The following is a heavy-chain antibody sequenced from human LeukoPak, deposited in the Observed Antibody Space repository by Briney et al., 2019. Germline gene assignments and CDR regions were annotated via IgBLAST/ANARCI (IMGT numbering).Heavy chain of an antibody. CDR1: GGPFRGFF. V-gene: IGHV4-34*01. D-gene: IGHD4-23*01. J-gene: IGHJ5*02. CDR2: VSHSGSS. Sequence: SETLSLTCAVYGGPFRGFFWSWIRQAQGRGREWIGEVSHSGSSNYNPSLKSRINISLDTSKSQFSLRLTSVTAADTAVYYCARGIFYGGRNQYIWLDLWGQGTLVTVSS. CDR3: ARGIFYGGRNQYIWLDL.